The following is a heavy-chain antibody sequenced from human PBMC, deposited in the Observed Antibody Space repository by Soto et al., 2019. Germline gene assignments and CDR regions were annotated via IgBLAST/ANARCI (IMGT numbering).Heavy chain of an antibody. CDR2: ISSDGSNK. D-gene: IGHD3-3*01. CDR3: ARVAIFGVVATYGMDV. J-gene: IGHJ6*02. V-gene: IGHV3-30-3*01. Sequence: QVQLVESGGGVVQPGRSLRLSCAASGFTFSSYAMHWVRQAPGKGLECVAVISSDGSNKSYADSVKGRFTISRDNSKNTLYLQMNSLRDEDTAVYYCARVAIFGVVATYGMDVWGQGTTVTVSS. CDR1: GFTFSSYA.